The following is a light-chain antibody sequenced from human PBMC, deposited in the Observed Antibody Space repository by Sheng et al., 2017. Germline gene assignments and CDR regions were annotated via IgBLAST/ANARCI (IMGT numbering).Light chain of an antibody. V-gene: IGKV1-NL1*01. CDR1: QDIKKS. CDR2: GAS. J-gene: IGKJ1*01. CDR3: QQYFHSVT. Sequence: DIQMTQSPSSLSASVGDRVTISCRASQDIKKSLAWYQQKPGKAPKLLLYGASILESGVPSRFGGSGSGTDYSFTISSLQPEDFATYYCQQYFHSVTFGQGTKVEIK.